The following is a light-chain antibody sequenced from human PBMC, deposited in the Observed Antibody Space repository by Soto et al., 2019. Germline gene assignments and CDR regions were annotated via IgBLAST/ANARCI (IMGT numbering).Light chain of an antibody. Sequence: DIQMTQSPSTLSAFVGDRVTITCRASQSIGRWLAWYQQKPGKAPKLLIYDASSLESGVPSRFSGSGSGTEFTLTISSLQPDDFATDYCQQYNTYSPERTFGQGTKVDNK. CDR1: QSIGRW. J-gene: IGKJ1*01. CDR3: QQYNTYSPERT. CDR2: DAS. V-gene: IGKV1-5*01.